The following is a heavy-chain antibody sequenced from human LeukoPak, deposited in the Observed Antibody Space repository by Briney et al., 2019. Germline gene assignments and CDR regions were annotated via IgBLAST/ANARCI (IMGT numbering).Heavy chain of an antibody. CDR1: GYTFTSYD. Sequence: ASVKVSCKASGYTFTSYDINWVRQAPGQGLEWMGWINPNSGGTNYAQKFHGRVTTTRDTSISTAYMELSRLRSDDTAVYYCARDICSSSSCRHHHYYYGMDVWGQGTTVTVSS. J-gene: IGHJ6*02. CDR2: INPNSGGT. D-gene: IGHD2-2*01. V-gene: IGHV1-2*02. CDR3: ARDICSSSSCRHHHYYYGMDV.